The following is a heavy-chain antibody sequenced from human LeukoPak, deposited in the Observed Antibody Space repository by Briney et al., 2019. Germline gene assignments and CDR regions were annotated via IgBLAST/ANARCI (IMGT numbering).Heavy chain of an antibody. J-gene: IGHJ6*03. D-gene: IGHD3-3*02. V-gene: IGHV3-53*01. CDR2: IYGGENT. Sequence: GRSLRLFQAVSRHSDLTNSISWVSHPPGRGLEWVSLIYGGENTCYADSVKGRFTSSRDNSKNTLYLQMNSLRAEDTAVYYGARVGQVLEVLVYYYMDVWRKGTTVIVSS. CDR1: RHSDLTNS. CDR3: ARVGQVLEVLVYYYMDV.